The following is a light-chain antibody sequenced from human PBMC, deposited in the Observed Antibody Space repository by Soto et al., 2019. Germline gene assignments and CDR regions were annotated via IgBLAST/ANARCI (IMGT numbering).Light chain of an antibody. Sequence: DIQMTQSPSTLSASVGDRVTITCRASQSISTWLAWYQQKPGKAPKLLLYKASTLESGVPSRFSGSGSGTEFTLTINSLQPDDSATYYCQRYDRYTWTFGQGTQVEVK. V-gene: IGKV1-5*03. CDR2: KAS. CDR1: QSISTW. J-gene: IGKJ1*01. CDR3: QRYDRYTWT.